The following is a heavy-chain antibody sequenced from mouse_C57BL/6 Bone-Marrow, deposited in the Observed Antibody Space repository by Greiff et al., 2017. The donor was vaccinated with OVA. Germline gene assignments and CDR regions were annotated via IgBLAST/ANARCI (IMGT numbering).Heavy chain of an antibody. J-gene: IGHJ4*01. V-gene: IGHV1-19*01. CDR3: ARRKGFYYAMDD. CDR2: INPYNGGT. Sequence: EVQLQQSGPVLVKPGASVKMSCKASGYTFTDYYMNWVKQSHGKSLEWIGVINPYNGGTSYNQKFKGKATLTVDKSSSTAYMELNSLTSEDSAVYYCARRKGFYYAMDDWGQGTSVTVAS. CDR1: GYTFTDYY.